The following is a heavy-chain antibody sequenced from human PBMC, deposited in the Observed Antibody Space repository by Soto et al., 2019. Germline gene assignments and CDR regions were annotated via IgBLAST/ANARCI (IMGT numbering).Heavy chain of an antibody. CDR2: IYYSGST. CDR1: GGSISSGDYY. J-gene: IGHJ4*02. CDR3: ARNSDYGGNSEADY. V-gene: IGHV4-30-4*01. Sequence: PSETLSLTCTVSGGSISSGDYYWSWIRQPPGKGLEWIGYIYYSGSTYYNPSLKSRVTISVDTSKNQFSLKLSSVTAADTAVYYCARNSDYGGNSEADYWGQGTLVTVSS. D-gene: IGHD4-17*01.